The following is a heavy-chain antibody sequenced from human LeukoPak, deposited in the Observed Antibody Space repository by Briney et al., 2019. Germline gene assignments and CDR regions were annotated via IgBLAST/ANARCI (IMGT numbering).Heavy chain of an antibody. Sequence: PSETLSLTCAVYGGSFGNYYWSWIRQPPGKGLEWIGEINDSGTINYNPSLMSRVTISVDKSKNQFSLKLSSVTAADTAVYYCARRWNYGRNYYIDVWGKGATVSVSS. V-gene: IGHV4-34*01. D-gene: IGHD1-7*01. CDR3: ARRWNYGRNYYIDV. CDR2: INDSGTI. J-gene: IGHJ6*03. CDR1: GGSFGNYY.